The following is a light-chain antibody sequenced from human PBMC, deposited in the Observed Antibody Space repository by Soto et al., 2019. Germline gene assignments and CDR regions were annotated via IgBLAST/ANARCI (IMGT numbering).Light chain of an antibody. CDR2: GAS. CDR3: HQYDSSPLT. J-gene: IGKJ4*01. Sequence: EIMLTQSPGTLSLCPGERATLSCRASQSVSSSYLAWYQQKPGQAPGLLIYGASSRATGIPDRFSGSGSGTDFTLTISRLEPEDFAVYYCHQYDSSPLTFGGGTKVEIK. V-gene: IGKV3-20*01. CDR1: QSVSSSY.